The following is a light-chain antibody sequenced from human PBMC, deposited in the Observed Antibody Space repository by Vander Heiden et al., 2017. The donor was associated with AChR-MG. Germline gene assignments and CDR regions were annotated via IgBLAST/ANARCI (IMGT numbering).Light chain of an antibody. CDR1: QSVSSNS. CDR2: GAS. CDR3: QYYAASSGCT. Sequence: EIVLTQSPGTLSLSPGERATLSCTASQSVSSNSLVWYQQKPGQAPRLLIYGASSRAPGIPDRFSGSGSGTDFTLTIKRLEPEDFAVYHCQYYAASSGCTFGQGTKLEIK. V-gene: IGKV3-20*01. J-gene: IGKJ2*02.